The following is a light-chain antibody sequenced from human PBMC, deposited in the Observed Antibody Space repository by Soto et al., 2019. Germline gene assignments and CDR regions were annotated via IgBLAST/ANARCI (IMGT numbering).Light chain of an antibody. CDR1: INDVGGYND. Sequence: QSALTQPPSASGSPGQSVTISCTGTINDVGGYNDVSWYQHYPGAAPKLMIYEVLQRPSGVPDRFSGYKSGNTASLTVSGLQAEDEDDYYGCSDAAHTNVLFGGGTKLTVL. CDR3: CSDAAHTNVL. J-gene: IGLJ2*01. V-gene: IGLV2-8*01. CDR2: EVL.